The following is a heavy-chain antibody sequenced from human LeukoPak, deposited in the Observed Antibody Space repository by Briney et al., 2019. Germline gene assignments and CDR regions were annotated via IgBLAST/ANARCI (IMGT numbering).Heavy chain of an antibody. CDR3: ARSSGGCSSTNCYFDY. CDR2: IYPGDSDT. J-gene: IGHJ4*02. CDR1: GFTFTNYW. D-gene: IGHD2-2*01. V-gene: IGHV5-51*01. Sequence: GESLKISCKSSGFTFTNYWIGWVRQMPGKGLEWMGIIYPGDSDTRYSPSFRGHVTISADKSISTAYLQWSSLKASDTAMYYCARSSGGCSSTNCYFDYWGQGTLVTVSS.